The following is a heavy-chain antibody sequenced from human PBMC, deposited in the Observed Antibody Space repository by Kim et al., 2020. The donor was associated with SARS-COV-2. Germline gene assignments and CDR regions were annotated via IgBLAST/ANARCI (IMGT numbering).Heavy chain of an antibody. D-gene: IGHD3-16*02. Sequence: FTISRDNAKNTLYLQMNSLRAEDTAVYYCARVVNYDYVWGSYRPDNWFDPWGQGTLVTVSS. V-gene: IGHV3-74*01. J-gene: IGHJ5*02. CDR3: ARVVNYDYVWGSYRPDNWFDP.